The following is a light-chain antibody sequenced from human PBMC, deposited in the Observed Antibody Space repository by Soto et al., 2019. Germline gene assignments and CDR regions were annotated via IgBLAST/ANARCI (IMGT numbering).Light chain of an antibody. J-gene: IGKJ4*01. CDR2: KIS. CDR3: THASRFPLT. CDR1: QSLVHSDGNTY. V-gene: IGKV2-24*01. Sequence: EIVMTQTPLSSPVTLGQPSSISCRSSQSLVHSDGNTYLSWLQQRPGQPPRLLIYKISNRFSAVRDRFSGSGAGTYFTLNISRVDTADVRVEYGTHASRFPLTFGVGTKVEIK.